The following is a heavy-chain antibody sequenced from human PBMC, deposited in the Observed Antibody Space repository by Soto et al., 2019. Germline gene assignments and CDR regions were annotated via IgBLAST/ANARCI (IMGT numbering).Heavy chain of an antibody. CDR3: ARGQGFLEGPELGWFDP. V-gene: IGHV4-31*03. CDR1: GGSISSGGYY. Sequence: PSETLSLTCTVSGGSISSGGYYWSWIRQHPGKGLEWIGYIYYSGSTYYNPSLKSRVTISVDTSKNQFSLKLSSVTAADTAVYYCARGQGFLEGPELGWFDPWGQGTLVTVSS. CDR2: IYYSGST. D-gene: IGHD3-3*01. J-gene: IGHJ5*02.